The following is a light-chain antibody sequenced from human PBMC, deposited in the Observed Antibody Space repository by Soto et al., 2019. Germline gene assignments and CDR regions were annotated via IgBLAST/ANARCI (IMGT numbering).Light chain of an antibody. CDR2: DVS. V-gene: IGLV2-14*03. Sequence: QSALTQPASVSGSPGQSITISCTGSSRDVGGYNYVSWYQQHPGKAPKLMIYDVSNRPSGVSNRFSGSKSGNTASLTISGLQAEDEADYYCNSYTSSRTLLYVFGTGTKLTVL. CDR1: SRDVGGYNY. CDR3: NSYTSSRTLLYV. J-gene: IGLJ1*01.